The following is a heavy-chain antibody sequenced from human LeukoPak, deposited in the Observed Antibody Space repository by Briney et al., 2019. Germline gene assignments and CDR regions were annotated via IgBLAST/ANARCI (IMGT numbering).Heavy chain of an antibody. D-gene: IGHD5-18*01. J-gene: IGHJ6*02. Sequence: SETLSLTCTVSGGSISSYYWSWIRQPPGKGLEWIGYIYYSGSTNYNPSLKSRVTISVDTSKNQFSLKLSSVTAADTAVYYCARVDTAMDGMDVWGQGTTVTVSS. CDR1: GGSISSYY. V-gene: IGHV4-59*01. CDR2: IYYSGST. CDR3: ARVDTAMDGMDV.